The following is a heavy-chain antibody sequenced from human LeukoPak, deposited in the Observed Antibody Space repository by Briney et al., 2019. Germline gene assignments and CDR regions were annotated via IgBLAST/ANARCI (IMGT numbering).Heavy chain of an antibody. CDR1: VGTFSPSV. CDR3: ARVSCSSTSCYRNWYFDL. CDR2: IIPTLGTA. Sequence: GSPVKVCCKASVGTFSPSVISWVRQSPGPGVGWMGGIIPTLGTANYTQKFQSRVTITTDESTSTAYIELSSVRSEDTAVYYCARVSCSSTSCYRNWYFDLWGRGTLVTVSS. J-gene: IGHJ2*01. V-gene: IGHV1-69*05. D-gene: IGHD2-2*01.